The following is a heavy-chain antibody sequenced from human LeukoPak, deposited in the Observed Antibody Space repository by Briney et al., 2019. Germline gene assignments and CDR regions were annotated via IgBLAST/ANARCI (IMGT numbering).Heavy chain of an antibody. CDR1: GYTFTSYG. D-gene: IGHD3-22*01. Sequence: ASVKVSCKASGYTFTSYGISWVRQAPGQGLEWMGWISAYNGNTNYAQKLQGRVTMTTDTSTSTAYMELRSLRSDDTAVYYCARNRRYYDSSGDSDHWGQGTLVTVSS. CDR3: ARNRRYYDSSGDSDH. J-gene: IGHJ4*02. CDR2: ISAYNGNT. V-gene: IGHV1-18*01.